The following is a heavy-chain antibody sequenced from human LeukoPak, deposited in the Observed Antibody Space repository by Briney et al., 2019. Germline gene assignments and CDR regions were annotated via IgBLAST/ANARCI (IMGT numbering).Heavy chain of an antibody. CDR2: ISGSGGST. J-gene: IGHJ6*03. D-gene: IGHD1-26*01. Sequence: GGSLRLSCAASGFTFSSYAMSWVRQAPGKGLEWVSAISGSGGSTYYADSVKGRFTISRDNSKNTLYLQMNSLRAEDTAVYYCAKTVGATPYYYYMDVWGKGTTVTVSS. CDR1: GFTFSSYA. CDR3: AKTVGATPYYYYMDV. V-gene: IGHV3-23*01.